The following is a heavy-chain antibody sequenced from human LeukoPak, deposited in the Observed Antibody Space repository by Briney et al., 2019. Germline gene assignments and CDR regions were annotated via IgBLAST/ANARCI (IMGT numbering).Heavy chain of an antibody. CDR1: GYTFTGYY. V-gene: IGHV1-2*02. J-gene: IGHJ4*02. Sequence: ASVKVSCKASGYTFTGYYVNWVRQAPAQGLEWIGWINHNSGGTNYAQKFQGRVTMTRDTSISTAYMELSSLRSDDTAVYYCARKSASRSTSEFDCWGQGTLVTVSS. CDR2: INHNSGGT. D-gene: IGHD2-2*01. CDR3: ARKSASRSTSEFDC.